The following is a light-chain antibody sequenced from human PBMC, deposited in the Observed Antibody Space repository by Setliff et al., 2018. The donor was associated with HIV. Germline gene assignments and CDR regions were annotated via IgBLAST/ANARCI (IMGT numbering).Light chain of an antibody. J-gene: IGLJ1*01. CDR2: EVR. CDR1: SSDVGGYSH. V-gene: IGLV2-14*01. CDR3: SSYAITNTLP. Sequence: QSVLAQPASVSGSPGQSITISCTGTSSDVGGYSHVSGYQQHPGKAPKLIIYEVRSRPSGVSDRFSGSKSGNTASLTISGLQAEDEADYYCSSYAITNTLPFGTGTKVTVL.